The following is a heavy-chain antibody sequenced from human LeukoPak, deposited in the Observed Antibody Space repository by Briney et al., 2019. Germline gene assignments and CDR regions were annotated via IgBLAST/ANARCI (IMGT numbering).Heavy chain of an antibody. D-gene: IGHD3-10*01. Sequence: GGSLRLSCAGSGFTFSSYSMNWVRQAPGKGLEYVSGINSDGGSSHYADSAKGRFTISRDNSKNALYLQLSSLRPEDTALYYCVKTMVVFGGLIRTDAFDIWGQGTMVTVSS. CDR1: GFTFSSYS. CDR3: VKTMVVFGGLIRTDAFDI. CDR2: INSDGGSS. J-gene: IGHJ3*02. V-gene: IGHV3-64D*06.